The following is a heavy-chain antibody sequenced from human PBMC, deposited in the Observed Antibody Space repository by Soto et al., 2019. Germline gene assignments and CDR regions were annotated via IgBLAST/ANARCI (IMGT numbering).Heavy chain of an antibody. CDR2: IYYSGTT. CDR3: ATAEIQDPFDY. CDR1: GYSISSSNW. V-gene: IGHV4-28*03. Sequence: PSETLSLTCAVSGYSISSSNWWGWIRQPPGKGLEWIGYIYYSGTTYYNPSLKSRVTMSVDTSKNQFSLKLTSVTAVDTAVDNCATAEIQDPFDYWGKGTLVTVSS. J-gene: IGHJ4*02. D-gene: IGHD5-18*01.